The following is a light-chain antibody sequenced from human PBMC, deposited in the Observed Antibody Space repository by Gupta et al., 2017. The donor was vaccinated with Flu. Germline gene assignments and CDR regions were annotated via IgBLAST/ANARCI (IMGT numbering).Light chain of an antibody. CDR3: PSYGGSDSLYV. V-gene: IGLV2-8*01. Sequence: QSALTQPPSASGSPGQSVTIACTGTSSDVGHYNYVSWYQQHPGKAPKLLISEVNRRPSGVPDRFSGSKSGNTASLTVSGLQPEDEAYYYCPSYGGSDSLYVFGSGTKVTVL. J-gene: IGLJ1*01. CDR1: SSDVGHYNY. CDR2: EVN.